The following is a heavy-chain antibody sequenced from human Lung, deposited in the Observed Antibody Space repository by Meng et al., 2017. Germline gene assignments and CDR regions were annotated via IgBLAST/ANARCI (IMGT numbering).Heavy chain of an antibody. Sequence: VQLVESGGGFVKPGGSLRLSCGASGFYFKNAWMSWVRQAPGKGLEWVGRIKSNTDGGTAEYAAPVTDRFTISRDDSKSTLYLQMSGLRIDDTGVYYCTWDDKAVSDYWGQGTLVTVSS. D-gene: IGHD1-26*01. J-gene: IGHJ4*02. CDR1: GFYFKNAW. CDR3: TWDDKAVSDY. CDR2: IKSNTDGGTA. V-gene: IGHV3-15*01.